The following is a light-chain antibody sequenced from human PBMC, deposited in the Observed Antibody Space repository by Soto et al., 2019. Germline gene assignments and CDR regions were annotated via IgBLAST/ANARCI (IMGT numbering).Light chain of an antibody. Sequence: QSVLTQPASVSGSPGQSITISCTGTSSDVGGYNYVPWYQQHPGKAPKLMIYEVSDRPSGVSNRFSGSKSGNTASLTISGLQYEDEADYYCSSYTITSTYVFGTGTKVTVL. CDR1: SSDVGGYNY. CDR3: SSYTITSTYV. J-gene: IGLJ1*01. V-gene: IGLV2-14*01. CDR2: EVS.